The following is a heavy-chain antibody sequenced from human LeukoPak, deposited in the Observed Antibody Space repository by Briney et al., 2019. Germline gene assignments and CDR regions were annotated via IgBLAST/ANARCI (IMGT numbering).Heavy chain of an antibody. J-gene: IGHJ6*03. CDR1: GFTFSSYS. CDR2: ISSSSSTI. D-gene: IGHD6-13*01. V-gene: IGHV3-48*01. Sequence: GGSLRLSCAASGFTFSSYSMNWVRQAPGKGLEWVSYISSSSSTIYYADSVKGRFTISRDNAKNSLYLQMNSLRAEDTAVYYCAGLAAAGTYYYYYMDVWGKGTTVTVSS. CDR3: AGLAAAGTYYYYYMDV.